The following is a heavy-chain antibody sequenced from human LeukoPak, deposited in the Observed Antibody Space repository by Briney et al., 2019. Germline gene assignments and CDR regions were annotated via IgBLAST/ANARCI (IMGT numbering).Heavy chain of an antibody. CDR3: ARDPLNYYGSGSYYYPHDY. Sequence: SVKVSCKASGGTFSSYAISWVRQAPGQGLEWMGRIIPILGIANYAQKFQGRVTITADKSTSTAYMELSSLRSEDTAVYYCARDPLNYYGSGSYYYPHDYWGQGTLVTVSS. J-gene: IGHJ4*02. V-gene: IGHV1-69*04. D-gene: IGHD3-10*01. CDR1: GGTFSSYA. CDR2: IIPILGIA.